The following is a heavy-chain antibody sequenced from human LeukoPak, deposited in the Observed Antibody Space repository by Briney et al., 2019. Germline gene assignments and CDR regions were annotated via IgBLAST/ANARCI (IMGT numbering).Heavy chain of an antibody. Sequence: SETLSLTCAVYGGSFSGYYWSWIRQPPGKGLEWIGEINHSGSTNYNPSLKSRVTISVDTPKNQFSLKLSSVTAADTAVYYCARVSGYDWESFYDYWGQGTLVTVSS. CDR3: ARVSGYDWESFYDY. V-gene: IGHV4-34*01. J-gene: IGHJ4*02. D-gene: IGHD5-12*01. CDR1: GGSFSGYY. CDR2: INHSGST.